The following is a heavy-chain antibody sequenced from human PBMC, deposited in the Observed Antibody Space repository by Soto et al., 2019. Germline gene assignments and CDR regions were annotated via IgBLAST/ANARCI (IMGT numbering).Heavy chain of an antibody. V-gene: IGHV3-30*18. D-gene: IGHD3-10*01. CDR1: GFTFSSYG. Sequence: GGSLRLSCAASGFTFSSYGMHWVSQAPGKGLEWVAVISYDGSNKYYADSVKGRFTISRDNSKNTLYLQMNSLRAEDTAVYYCAKALYGSGPSNWFDPWGQGTLVTVSS. J-gene: IGHJ5*02. CDR2: ISYDGSNK. CDR3: AKALYGSGPSNWFDP.